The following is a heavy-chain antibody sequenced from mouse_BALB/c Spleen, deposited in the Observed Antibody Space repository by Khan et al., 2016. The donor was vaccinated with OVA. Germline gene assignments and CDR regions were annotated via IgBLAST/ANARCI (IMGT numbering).Heavy chain of an antibody. V-gene: IGHV3-2*02. CDR3: ARGNYYGYAMDY. D-gene: IGHD1-1*01. Sequence: EVQLQESGPGLVKPSQSLSLTCTVTGYSITSNYAWNWIRQFPGNKLEWMGYISYSGSTNYNPSLKSRISITRATSKNQFFLQLHSVTTEDTATYYCARGNYYGYAMDYWGQGTSITVSS. CDR1: GYSITSNYA. J-gene: IGHJ4*01. CDR2: ISYSGST.